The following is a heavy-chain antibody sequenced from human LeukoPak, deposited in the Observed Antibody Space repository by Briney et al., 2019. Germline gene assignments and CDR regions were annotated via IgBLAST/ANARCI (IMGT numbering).Heavy chain of an antibody. CDR1: GFTFSSYG. Sequence: PGGSLRLSCAASGFTFSSYGMHWVRQAPGKGLEWVAVISYDGSNKYYADSVKGRFTISRDNSKNTLYLQMNSLRAEDTAVYYCAKDEGLLWFGGYFVYWGQGTLVTVSS. CDR3: AKDEGLLWFGGYFVY. V-gene: IGHV3-30*18. D-gene: IGHD3-10*01. CDR2: ISYDGSNK. J-gene: IGHJ4*02.